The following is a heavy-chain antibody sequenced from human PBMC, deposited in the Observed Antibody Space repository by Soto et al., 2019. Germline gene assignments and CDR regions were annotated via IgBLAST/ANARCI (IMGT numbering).Heavy chain of an antibody. CDR3: ASRKGDFWSGYLFDY. J-gene: IGHJ4*02. Sequence: GSLRLSCAASGFTFSSYSMNWVRQAPGKGLEWVSSISSSSSYIYYADSVKGRFTISRDNAKNSLYLQMNSLRAEDTAVYYCASRKGDFWSGYLFDYWGQGTLVTVSS. V-gene: IGHV3-21*01. CDR1: GFTFSSYS. D-gene: IGHD3-3*01. CDR2: ISSSSSYI.